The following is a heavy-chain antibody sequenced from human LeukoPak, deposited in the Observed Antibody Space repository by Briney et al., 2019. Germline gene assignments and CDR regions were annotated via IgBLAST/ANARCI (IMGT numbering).Heavy chain of an antibody. CDR3: TRDTYSSSPD. J-gene: IGHJ4*02. CDR1: GFTFSASW. V-gene: IGHV3-7*01. D-gene: IGHD3-22*01. CDR2: IEQDGSEK. Sequence: GGSLRLSCAASGFTFSASWMSWVRQAPGKGLEWVANIEQDGSEKNYVDSVRGRFTISRDNAKNSLYLQMNSLRVEDTAVYYCTRDTYSSSPDWGQGTLVTVSS.